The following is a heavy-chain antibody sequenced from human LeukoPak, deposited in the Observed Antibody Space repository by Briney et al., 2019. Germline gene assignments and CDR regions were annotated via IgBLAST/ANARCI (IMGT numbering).Heavy chain of an antibody. D-gene: IGHD3-3*01. CDR2: ISAYNGNT. Sequence: GASVKVSCKASGYTFTSYGISWVRQAPGQGLEWMGWISAYNGNTNYAQKFQGRVTMTRDTSISTAYMELTRLRSDDTAVYYCARDLRGTYYDFWSGLSTTHAFDIWGQGTMVTVSS. CDR3: ARDLRGTYYDFWSGLSTTHAFDI. V-gene: IGHV1-18*01. CDR1: GYTFTSYG. J-gene: IGHJ3*02.